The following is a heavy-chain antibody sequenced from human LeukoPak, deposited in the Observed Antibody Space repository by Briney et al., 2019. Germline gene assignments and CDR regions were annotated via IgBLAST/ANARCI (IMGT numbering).Heavy chain of an antibody. CDR2: IYTSGST. Sequence: SETLSLTCTVSGVSISSYYWSWIRQPAGKGLEWIGRIYTSGSTNYNPSPKSRVTMSVDTSKNQFSLKLSSVTAADTAVYYCARGITMIVGNWFDPWGQGTLVTVSS. J-gene: IGHJ5*02. CDR3: ARGITMIVGNWFDP. D-gene: IGHD3-22*01. CDR1: GVSISSYY. V-gene: IGHV4-4*07.